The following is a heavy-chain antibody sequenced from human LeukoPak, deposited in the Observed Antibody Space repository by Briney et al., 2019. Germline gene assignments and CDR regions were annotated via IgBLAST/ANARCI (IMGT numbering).Heavy chain of an antibody. Sequence: PSETLSLTCTVSGGSISSGGYYWSWIRQPPGKGLEWIGYIYHSGSTYYNPSLKSRVTMSVDTSKNQFSLKLSSVTAADTAVYYCASHYYDSSGQLGGAFHIWGQGTMVTVPS. D-gene: IGHD3-22*01. J-gene: IGHJ3*02. V-gene: IGHV4-30-2*05. CDR1: GGSISSGGYY. CDR2: IYHSGST. CDR3: ASHYYDSSGQLGGAFHI.